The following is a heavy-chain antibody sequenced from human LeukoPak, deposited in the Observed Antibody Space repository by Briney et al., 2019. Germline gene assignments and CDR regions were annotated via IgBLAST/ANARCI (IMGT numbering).Heavy chain of an antibody. J-gene: IGHJ4*02. V-gene: IGHV4-61*01. CDR1: GGSLSSGSYY. D-gene: IGHD4-17*01. CDR3: ARGYGDYYFDY. Sequence: SEALSVSGSVSGGSLSSGSYYWSWIWQPPGKGLEWIGYIYYSGSTNYNPSLKSRVTISVDTSKNQFSLKLSSVTAADTAVYYCARGYGDYYFDYWGQGTLVTVSS. CDR2: IYYSGST.